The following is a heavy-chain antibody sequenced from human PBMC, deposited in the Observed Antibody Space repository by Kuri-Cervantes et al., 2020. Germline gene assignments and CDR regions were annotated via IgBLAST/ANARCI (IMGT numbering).Heavy chain of an antibody. D-gene: IGHD6-13*01. CDR1: GFSFNTYN. CDR3: TRDPTGYRYFDY. V-gene: IGHV3-48*01. CDR2: ISSSSSTI. Sequence: GESLKISCAASGFSFNTYNMNWVRQAPGKGLEWVSYISSSSSTIYYADSVKGRFTISRDNSKNTLSLQMNSLRAEDTAVYYCTRDPTGYRYFDYWGQGTLVTVSS. J-gene: IGHJ4*02.